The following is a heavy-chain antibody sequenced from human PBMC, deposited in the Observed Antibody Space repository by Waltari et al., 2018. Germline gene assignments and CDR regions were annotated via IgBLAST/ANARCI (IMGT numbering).Heavy chain of an antibody. Sequence: EVQLVESGGGLVQPGGSLRLSCAASGFTFSSYALSWVRQAPGKGLEWVSAISGRGGSTYYADSVKGRFTISRDNSKNTLYLQMNSLRAEDTAVYYCAKDRYSGSPPGRWFDPWGQGTLVTVSS. CDR1: GFTFSSYA. CDR3: AKDRYSGSPPGRWFDP. J-gene: IGHJ5*02. D-gene: IGHD1-26*01. V-gene: IGHV3-23*04. CDR2: ISGRGGST.